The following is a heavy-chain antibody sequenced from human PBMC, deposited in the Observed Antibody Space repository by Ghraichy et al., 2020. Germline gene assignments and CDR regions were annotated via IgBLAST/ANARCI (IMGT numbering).Heavy chain of an antibody. V-gene: IGHV3-23*01. D-gene: IGHD6-13*01. CDR2: ISGSGGST. J-gene: IGHJ4*02. Sequence: GGSLRLSCAASGFTFSSYAMSWVRQAPGKGLEWVSAISGSGGSTYYADSVKGRFTISRDNSKNTLYLQMNSLRAEDTAVYYCAKAGYSSSWYAYDFDYWGQGTLVTVSS. CDR3: AKAGYSSSWYAYDFDY. CDR1: GFTFSSYA.